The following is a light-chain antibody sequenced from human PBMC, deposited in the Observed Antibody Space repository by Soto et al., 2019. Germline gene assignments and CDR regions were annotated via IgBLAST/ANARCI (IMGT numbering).Light chain of an antibody. V-gene: IGKV3-11*01. CDR3: QQRSNWPIT. Sequence: EIVLTQSQDTLSLSPGERATLSCRASQTLRGRYLAWYQQKPGQAPRLLIYDASNRATGIPARFSGSGSGTDFTLTISSLEPEDFAVYYCQQRSNWPITFGQGTRLEIK. CDR1: QTLRGRY. CDR2: DAS. J-gene: IGKJ5*01.